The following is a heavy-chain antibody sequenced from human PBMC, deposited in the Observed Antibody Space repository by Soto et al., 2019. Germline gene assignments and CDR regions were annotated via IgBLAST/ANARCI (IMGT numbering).Heavy chain of an antibody. CDR3: ARRGSGSYYDY. CDR2: ISGSGGST. Sequence: EVQLLESGGGLVQPGGSLRLSCAASGFTFSSNAMRWVRQALVKGLEWVSAISGSGGSTYYADSVKGRFTISRDNSKNTLYLQRNSLRAEDTAVYYCARRGSGSYYDYWGQGTLVTVSS. V-gene: IGHV3-23*01. D-gene: IGHD1-26*01. CDR1: GFTFSSNA. J-gene: IGHJ4*02.